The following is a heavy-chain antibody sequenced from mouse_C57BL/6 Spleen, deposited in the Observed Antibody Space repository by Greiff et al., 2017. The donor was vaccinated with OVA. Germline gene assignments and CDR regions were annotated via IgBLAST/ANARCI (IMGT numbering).Heavy chain of an antibody. Sequence: QVQLQQSGAELVRPGASVTLSCKASGYTFTDYDMHWVKQTPVHGLEWIGAIDPETGGTAYNQKFKGKAILTADKSSSTAYMELRSLTSEDSAVYYCTRQDYVNYAMDYWGQGTSVTVSS. J-gene: IGHJ4*01. CDR2: IDPETGGT. V-gene: IGHV1-15*01. CDR3: TRQDYVNYAMDY. D-gene: IGHD2-4*01. CDR1: GYTFTDYD.